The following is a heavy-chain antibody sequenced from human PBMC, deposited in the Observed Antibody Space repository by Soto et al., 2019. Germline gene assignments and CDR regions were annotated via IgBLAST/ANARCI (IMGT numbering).Heavy chain of an antibody. V-gene: IGHV3-72*01. CDR2: SRNKADSYST. J-gene: IGHJ4*02. D-gene: IGHD1-26*01. CDR1: GFTFSDHC. Sequence: EVQLVESGGGLVQPGGSLRLSCAASGFTFSDHCMDWVRQAPGKGLEWVGRSRNKADSYSTEYAASGKGRFTISRDESKNSLYLQMKSLKTEDTAVYYCARFSGSYTRGLDYWGQGTLVTVSS. CDR3: ARFSGSYTRGLDY.